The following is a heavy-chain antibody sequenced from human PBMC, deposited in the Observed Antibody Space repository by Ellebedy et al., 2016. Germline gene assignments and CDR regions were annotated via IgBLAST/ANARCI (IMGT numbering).Heavy chain of an antibody. CDR2: ISSGGTSI. CDR3: TTHRGPRSYSSGI. V-gene: IGHV3-48*01. CDR1: GLTFSNYH. D-gene: IGHD6-19*01. Sequence: GESLKISCAASGLTFSNYHMNWVRQGPGKGLEWVSFISSGGTSIYYADSVKGRFTISRDDAKNSLYLQMDSLRVEDTAVYYCTTHRGPRSYSSGIWGQGTLVTVSS. J-gene: IGHJ4*02.